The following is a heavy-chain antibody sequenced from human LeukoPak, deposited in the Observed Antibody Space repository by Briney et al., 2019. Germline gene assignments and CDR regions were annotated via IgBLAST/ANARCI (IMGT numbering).Heavy chain of an antibody. CDR3: AREQWLVSPFDY. CDR2: ISAYNGNT. J-gene: IGHJ4*02. Sequence: ASVKVFCKASGYTFTSYGISWVRQAPGQGLEWMGWISAYNGNTNYAQKLQGRVTMTTDTSTSTAYMELRSLRSDDTAVYYCAREQWLVSPFDYWGQGTLVTVSS. CDR1: GYTFTSYG. V-gene: IGHV1-18*01. D-gene: IGHD6-19*01.